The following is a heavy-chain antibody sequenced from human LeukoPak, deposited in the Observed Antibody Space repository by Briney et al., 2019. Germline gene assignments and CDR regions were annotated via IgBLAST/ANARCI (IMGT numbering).Heavy chain of an antibody. CDR3: ARGFTDGSQQFDY. V-gene: IGHV3-23*01. CDR2: IDGVGTGA. Sequence: GGSLRLSCAASGFTFNYNAMSWVRQAPGKGLQWVSTIDGVGTGAYYAASVKGRFTISRDNSKNTLYLQMNSLRAEDTAVYYCARGFTDGSQQFDYWSQGTLVTVSS. J-gene: IGHJ4*02. D-gene: IGHD1-26*01. CDR1: GFTFNYNA.